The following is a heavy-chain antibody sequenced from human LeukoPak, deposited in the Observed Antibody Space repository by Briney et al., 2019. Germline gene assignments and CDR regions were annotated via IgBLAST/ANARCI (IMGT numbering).Heavy chain of an antibody. CDR2: IYSGGGT. CDR1: GLSASSTY. D-gene: IGHD4-17*01. CDR3: VGEGKY. V-gene: IGHV3-53*01. Sequence: GGSLRLSCAASGLSASSTYMTWGRQAPGKGLEWVSVIYSGGGTNYADSLKGRFSISRDNSKNTLYLQMNSLRAEDTAVYYCVGEGKYWGQGTLVTVSS. J-gene: IGHJ4*02.